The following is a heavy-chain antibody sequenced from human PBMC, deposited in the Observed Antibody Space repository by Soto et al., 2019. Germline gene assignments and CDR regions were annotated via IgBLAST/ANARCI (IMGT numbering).Heavy chain of an antibody. CDR1: GYSFTSYW. CDR2: IYPGDSDT. CDR3: ARHGFSKHYFYAADV. Sequence: PGESLKISCKGSGYSFTSYWIGWVRQMPGKGLEWMGIIYPGDSDTRYSPSFQGQVTISADKSISTAYLQWSSLKASDTAMYYCARHGFSKHYFYAADVWGQGTTVTVSS. D-gene: IGHD5-18*01. V-gene: IGHV5-51*01. J-gene: IGHJ6*02.